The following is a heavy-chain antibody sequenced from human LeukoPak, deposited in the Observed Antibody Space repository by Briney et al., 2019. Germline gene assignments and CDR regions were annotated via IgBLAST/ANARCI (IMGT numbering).Heavy chain of an antibody. J-gene: IGHJ3*02. V-gene: IGHV4-34*01. CDR2: INHSGST. CDR1: GGSFSGYY. D-gene: IGHD3-10*01. Sequence: PSETLSLTCAVYGGSFSGYYWSWIRQPPGKGLEWIGEINHSGSTNYNPSLKSRVTISVDTSKNQFSLKLSSVTAADTAVYYCARAWGVKSYYNVRDAFDIWGQGTMVTVSS. CDR3: ARAWGVKSYYNVRDAFDI.